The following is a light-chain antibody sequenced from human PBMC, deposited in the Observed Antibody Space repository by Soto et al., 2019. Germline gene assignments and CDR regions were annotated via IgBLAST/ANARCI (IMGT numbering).Light chain of an antibody. CDR2: KAS. CDR3: QAWT. CDR1: QSISSW. J-gene: IGKJ1*01. V-gene: IGKV1-5*03. Sequence: DIQMTQSPSTLSASVGDRVTITCRASQSISSWLAWYQQKPGKAPKLLIYKASSLESGVPSRFSGSGSGTEFTLTISSLQPDDFANYYCQAWTFGQGTKVEIK.